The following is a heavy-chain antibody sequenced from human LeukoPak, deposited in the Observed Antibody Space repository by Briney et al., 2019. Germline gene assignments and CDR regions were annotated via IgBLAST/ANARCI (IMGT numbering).Heavy chain of an antibody. CDR3: ARDVIGGHDAFDI. Sequence: ASVKVSCKASGYTFTDYYMHWVRQAPGQGLEWMGWVNPSGDTKYAQRFQGRVTMTRDTSISTAYMELSRLTSDDTAVFYCARDVIGGHDAFDIWGQGTMVTVSS. D-gene: IGHD4-23*01. CDR1: GYTFTDYY. V-gene: IGHV1-2*02. CDR2: VNPSGDT. J-gene: IGHJ3*02.